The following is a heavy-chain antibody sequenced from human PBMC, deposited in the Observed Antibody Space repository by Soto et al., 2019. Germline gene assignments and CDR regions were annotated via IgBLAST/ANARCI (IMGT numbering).Heavy chain of an antibody. J-gene: IGHJ4*02. CDR2: IFPRDSDT. CDR3: ARALNYSNFDY. D-gene: IGHD4-4*01. V-gene: IGHV5-51*01. CDR1: YW. Sequence: YWSWLRQMPGKGLEWMGTIFPRDSDTRYSPSFQGQVTISADKSINTAYVQWTSLEASDTAIYFCARALNYSNFDYWGQGTLVTVSS.